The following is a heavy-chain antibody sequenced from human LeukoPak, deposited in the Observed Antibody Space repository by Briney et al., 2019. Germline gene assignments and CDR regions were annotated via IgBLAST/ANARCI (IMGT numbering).Heavy chain of an antibody. V-gene: IGHV5-51*01. CDR1: GYSFTNSW. J-gene: IGHJ4*02. CDR2: IYPGDSVT. D-gene: IGHD2-2*01. Sequence: GESLKISCKGSGYSFTNSWIAWVRQMPGKGLEWMGIIYPGDSVTRYSPSFQGQVTISADKSISTAYLQWSSLKASDTAMYYCATHLGYCSSTSCYSYWGQGTLVTVSS. CDR3: ATHLGYCSSTSCYSY.